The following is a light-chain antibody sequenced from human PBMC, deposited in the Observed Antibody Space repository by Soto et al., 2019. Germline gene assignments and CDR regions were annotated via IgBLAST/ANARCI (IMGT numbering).Light chain of an antibody. V-gene: IGKV3-20*01. CDR1: QSVSSNY. CDR3: QQYGSSPT. CDR2: DVS. J-gene: IGKJ1*01. Sequence: EIVLTQSPGTLSLSPGERATLSCRSSQSVSSNYLAWYQQKPDQAPRLVIYDVSGRATGIPDRFSGSGSGTDFTLPISRLEAEDFAVYYCQQYGSSPTFGQGTKVEIK.